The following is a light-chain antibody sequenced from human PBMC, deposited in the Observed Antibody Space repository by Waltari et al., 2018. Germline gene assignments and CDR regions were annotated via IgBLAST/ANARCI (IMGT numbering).Light chain of an antibody. CDR1: NIGTKS. Sequence: SYVLTQPPSVSVAPGKTARISCGGNNIGTKSGHWYQQKPGQAPVLVIYQDSDRPSGIPERFSGSNSGNTATLTISRVEAGDEADYYCQVWNSSSDHRVFGGGTKLTVL. J-gene: IGLJ3*02. CDR2: QDS. V-gene: IGLV3-21*04. CDR3: QVWNSSSDHRV.